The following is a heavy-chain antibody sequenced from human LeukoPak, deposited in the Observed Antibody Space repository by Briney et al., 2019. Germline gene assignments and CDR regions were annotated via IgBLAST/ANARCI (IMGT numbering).Heavy chain of an antibody. J-gene: IGHJ6*03. CDR1: DGSFSGYY. D-gene: IGHD3-10*01. CDR2: INHSGST. CDR3: AREFGESLTFLYYYYYMDV. V-gene: IGHV4-34*01. Sequence: SETLSLTCAVYDGSFSGYYWSWIRQPPGKGLEWIGEINHSGSTNYNPSLKSRVTISVDKSKNQFSLKLSSVIAADTAVYYCAREFGESLTFLYYYYYMDVWGKATTVTVSS.